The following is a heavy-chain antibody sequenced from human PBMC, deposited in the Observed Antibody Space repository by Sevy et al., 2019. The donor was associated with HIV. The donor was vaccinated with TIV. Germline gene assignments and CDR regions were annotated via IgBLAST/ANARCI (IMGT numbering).Heavy chain of an antibody. Sequence: ASVKVPCKASGGTFSSYAISWVRQAPGQGLEWMGGIIPIFGTANYAQKFQGRVTITADESTSTAYMELSSLRSEDTAVYYCATSTYGDFYYYYYGMDVWGQGTTVTVSS. J-gene: IGHJ6*02. D-gene: IGHD4-17*01. V-gene: IGHV1-69*13. CDR2: IIPIFGTA. CDR3: ATSTYGDFYYYYYGMDV. CDR1: GGTFSSYA.